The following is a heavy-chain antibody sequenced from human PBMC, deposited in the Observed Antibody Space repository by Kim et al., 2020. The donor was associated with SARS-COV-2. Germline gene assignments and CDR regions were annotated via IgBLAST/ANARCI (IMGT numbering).Heavy chain of an antibody. Sequence: ASVKVSCKASGYTFTSYAMNWVRQAPGQGLEWMGWINTNTGNPTYAQGFTGRFVFSLDTSVSTAYLQISSLRAEDTAVYYCARVLALVRGVTNYYYYGMDVWGQGTTVTVSS. CDR1: GYTFTSYA. D-gene: IGHD3-10*02. V-gene: IGHV7-4-1*02. J-gene: IGHJ6*02. CDR2: INTNTGNP. CDR3: ARVLALVRGVTNYYYYGMDV.